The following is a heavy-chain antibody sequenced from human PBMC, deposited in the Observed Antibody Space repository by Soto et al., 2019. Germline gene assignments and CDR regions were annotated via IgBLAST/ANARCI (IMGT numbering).Heavy chain of an antibody. V-gene: IGHV3-30*18. CDR1: GFTFSKYG. J-gene: IGHJ4*02. CDR3: AKPSEPFRAPYYFDS. D-gene: IGHD1-26*01. Sequence: QVQLVESGGGVVQPGRSLRLSCAASGFTFSKYGMHWVRQAPGKGLEWVAIISYDGSVTYFGDSVRGRFTISRDDSQHTLFLQMSSLRPEDMAVYYCAKPSEPFRAPYYFDSWGQGTLVTVSS. CDR2: ISYDGSVT.